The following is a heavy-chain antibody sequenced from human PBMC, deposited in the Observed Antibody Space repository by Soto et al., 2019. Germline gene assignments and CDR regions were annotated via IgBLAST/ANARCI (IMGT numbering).Heavy chain of an antibody. CDR3: AGTSGSFYTPIEF. D-gene: IGHD1-26*01. CDR2: IYYSGST. CDR1: GGSISSGDYY. V-gene: IGHV4-30-4*01. J-gene: IGHJ4*02. Sequence: PSETLSLTCTVSGGSISSGDYYWSWIRQPPGKGLEWIGSIYYSGSTYYNPSLKSRVTISVDTSKNQFSLKLNSVTAADTAVYYCAGTSGSFYTPIEFWGQGTLVTVSS.